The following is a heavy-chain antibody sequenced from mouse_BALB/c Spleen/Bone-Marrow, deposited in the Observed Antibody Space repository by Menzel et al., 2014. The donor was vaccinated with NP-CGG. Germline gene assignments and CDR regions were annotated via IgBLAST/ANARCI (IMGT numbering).Heavy chain of an antibody. V-gene: IGHV5-6-3*01. D-gene: IGHD3-3*01. Sequence: EVKLVESGGGLVQPGGSLKLSCAASGFTFSGYGMSWVRQTPDKRLELVATISGSGSSTYYPDSVKGRFTISRDNARNTLYLQMSSLKSEDTAMYYCARGRDWFDYWGQGTTLTVSS. CDR3: ARGRDWFDY. CDR1: GFTFSGYG. J-gene: IGHJ2*01. CDR2: ISGSGSST.